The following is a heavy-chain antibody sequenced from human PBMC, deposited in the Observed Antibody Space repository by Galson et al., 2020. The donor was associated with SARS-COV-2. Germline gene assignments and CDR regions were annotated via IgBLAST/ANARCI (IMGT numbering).Heavy chain of an antibody. Sequence: SETLSLTCTVSGGSVSSGSYYWSWIRQPPGKGLEWIGYIYYSGSTNYNPSLKSRVTISVDTSKNQFSLKLSSVTAADTAVYYCARGGPGPVPTHLDYWGQGTLVTVSS. CDR2: IYYSGST. CDR3: ARGGPGPVPTHLDY. J-gene: IGHJ4*02. V-gene: IGHV4-61*01. CDR1: GGSVSSGSYY. D-gene: IGHD6-6*01.